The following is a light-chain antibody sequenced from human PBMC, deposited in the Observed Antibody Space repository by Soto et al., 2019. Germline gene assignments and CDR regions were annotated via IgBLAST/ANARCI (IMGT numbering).Light chain of an antibody. J-gene: IGKJ1*01. CDR3: QQYNNWPWT. V-gene: IGKV3-15*01. Sequence: EIVMTQSPATLSVSPGERATLSCRASQSISDTIAWYQQKPGQAPRLLIYGASARATGFPARFSGSGSGTDFTLTISSLQSEDFAVYYCQQYNNWPWTFGQGTKVDIK. CDR1: QSISDT. CDR2: GAS.